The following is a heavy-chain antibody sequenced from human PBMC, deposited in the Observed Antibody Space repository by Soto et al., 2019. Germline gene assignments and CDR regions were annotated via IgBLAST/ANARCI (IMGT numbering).Heavy chain of an antibody. CDR1: GGSISSYY. V-gene: IGHV4-59*01. J-gene: IGHJ6*02. Sequence: SETLSLTCTVSGGSISSYYWSWIRQPPGKGLEWIGYIYYSGSTNYNPSLKSRVTISVDTSKNQFSLKLSSVTAADTAVYYCARAAVTHERYHYGMDVWGQGTTVTVSS. CDR3: ARAAVTHERYHYGMDV. D-gene: IGHD4-17*01. CDR2: IYYSGST.